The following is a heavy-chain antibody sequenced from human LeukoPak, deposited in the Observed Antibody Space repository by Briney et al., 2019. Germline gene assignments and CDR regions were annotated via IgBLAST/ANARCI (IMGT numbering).Heavy chain of an antibody. CDR1: GFTVSSNS. Sequence: GGSLRLSCTVSGFTVSSNSMSWVRQAPGKGLEWVSFIYSDNTHYSDSVKGRFTISRDNSKNTLYLQMNSPRAGDTAVYYCARRAGAYAHPYDYWGQGTLVTGSS. CDR3: ARRAGAYAHPYDY. V-gene: IGHV3-53*01. D-gene: IGHD3-16*01. CDR2: IYSDNT. J-gene: IGHJ4*02.